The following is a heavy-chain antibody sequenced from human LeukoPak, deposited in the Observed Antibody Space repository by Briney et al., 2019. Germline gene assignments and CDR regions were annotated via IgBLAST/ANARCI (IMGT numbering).Heavy chain of an antibody. Sequence: ASGKVACKASGYTFTSYGIRWVREAPGQGLKWMGWISAYNGNTNYAQKLQGRVTMTTDTSTSTAYMELRSLRSDDTAVYYCARSDVVVPAAMGDYWGQGTLVTVSS. CDR3: ARSDVVVPAAMGDY. J-gene: IGHJ4*02. CDR2: ISAYNGNT. CDR1: GYTFTSYG. V-gene: IGHV1-18*04. D-gene: IGHD2-2*01.